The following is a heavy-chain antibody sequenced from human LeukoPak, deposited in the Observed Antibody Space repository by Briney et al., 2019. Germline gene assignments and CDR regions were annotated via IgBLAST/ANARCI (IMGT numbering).Heavy chain of an antibody. Sequence: GGSLRLSCAASGFTFSSYWMSWVRQAPGKGLEWVANIKQDGSEKYYVDSVKGRFTISRDNAKNSLYLQMNSLRAEDTAVYYCARVYSSGWYHVSWWGQGTLVTVSS. V-gene: IGHV3-7*01. CDR2: IKQDGSEK. CDR1: GFTFSSYW. CDR3: ARVYSSGWYHVSW. J-gene: IGHJ4*02. D-gene: IGHD6-19*01.